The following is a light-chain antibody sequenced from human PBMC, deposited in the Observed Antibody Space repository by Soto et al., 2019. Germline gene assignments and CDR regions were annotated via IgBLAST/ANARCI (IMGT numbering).Light chain of an antibody. CDR2: EVS. V-gene: IGLV2-14*01. CDR1: SSDVGGYNY. CDR3: SAYISSTTLYV. Sequence: QSALTQPASVSGSPGQSITISCTGISSDVGGYNYVSWYQHHPGKAPKLMIYEVSNRPSGVSNRFSGSKSGNTASLTISGLQADDEADYYCSAYISSTTLYVFGIGTQLTVL. J-gene: IGLJ1*01.